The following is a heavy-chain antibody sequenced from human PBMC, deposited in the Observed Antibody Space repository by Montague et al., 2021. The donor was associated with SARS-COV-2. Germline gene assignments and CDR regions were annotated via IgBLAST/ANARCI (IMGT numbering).Heavy chain of an antibody. CDR1: DGSIRSYY. V-gene: IGHV4-59*08. D-gene: IGHD3-10*01. J-gene: IGHJ4*02. CDR3: TRLPRGSGTWGYFDY. CDR2: MHDSGTA. Sequence: SETLSLTCTVSDGSIRSYYWNWMRQTPGKGLEWIGYMHDSGTANYNPSLRSRVTLMVDASRIQFSLELSSVTAADTAMYYCTRLPRGSGTWGYFDYWAQGTLVTVSS.